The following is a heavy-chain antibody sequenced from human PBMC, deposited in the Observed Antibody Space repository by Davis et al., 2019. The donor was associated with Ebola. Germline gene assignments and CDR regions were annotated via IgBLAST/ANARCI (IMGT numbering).Heavy chain of an antibody. J-gene: IGHJ4*02. CDR1: GYTFTNYY. CDR2: INPSGGST. Sequence: ASVKVSCKASGYTFTNYYMHWVRQAPGQGLEWMGIINPSGGSTSYAQKFQGRVIMTEDTSTDTAFMELSSLRSEDTAVYYCSSEYGDYWGQGTLVTVSS. V-gene: IGHV1-46*01. D-gene: IGHD2/OR15-2a*01. CDR3: SSEYGDY.